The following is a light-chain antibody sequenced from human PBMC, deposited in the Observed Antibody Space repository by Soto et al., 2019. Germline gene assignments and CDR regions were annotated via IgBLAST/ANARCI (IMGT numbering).Light chain of an antibody. Sequence: QSALTQPASVSGSPGQSITVSCTGTSSDIGGYNYVSWYQQYPGEAPKVIIYDVSDRPSGVSNRFSGSKSGNTASLTISGLQTEDEADYYCSSYTSSSTLVVFGTGTKLTVL. CDR2: DVS. J-gene: IGLJ1*01. CDR3: SSYTSSSTLVV. V-gene: IGLV2-14*03. CDR1: SSDIGGYNY.